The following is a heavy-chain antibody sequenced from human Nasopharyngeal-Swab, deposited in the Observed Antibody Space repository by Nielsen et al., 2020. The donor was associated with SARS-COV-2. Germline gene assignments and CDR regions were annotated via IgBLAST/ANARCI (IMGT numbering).Heavy chain of an antibody. CDR3: ARGRSSSGYYYYYGMDV. CDR1: GFTFSSYS. J-gene: IGHJ6*02. Sequence: ESLKLSCAASGFTFSSYSMNWVRQAPGKGLEWVSSISSSSSYIYYADSVKGRFTISRDNAKNSLYLQMNSLRAEDTAVYYCARGRSSSGYYYYYGMDVWGQGTTVTVSS. V-gene: IGHV3-21*01. D-gene: IGHD3-22*01. CDR2: ISSSSSYI.